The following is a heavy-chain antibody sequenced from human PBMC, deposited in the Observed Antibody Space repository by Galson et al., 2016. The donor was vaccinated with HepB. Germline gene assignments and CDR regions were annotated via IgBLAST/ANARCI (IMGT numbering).Heavy chain of an antibody. Sequence: SVKVSCKVSGYTLTELSMHWVRQAPGKGLEWMGSFDPEDGEAIYAQKFQGRVTMTEDTSTDTAYMELSSLRSEDTAVYYCATLTSTYYYDSSGPQNLFHYYYYMDVWGKGTTVTVSS. CDR1: GYTLTELS. V-gene: IGHV1-24*01. J-gene: IGHJ6*03. CDR2: FDPEDGEA. D-gene: IGHD3-22*01. CDR3: ATLTSTYYYDSSGPQNLFHYYYYMDV.